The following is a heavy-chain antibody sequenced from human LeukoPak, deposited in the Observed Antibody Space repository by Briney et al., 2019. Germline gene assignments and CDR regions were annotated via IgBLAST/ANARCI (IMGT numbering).Heavy chain of an antibody. CDR3: AKNRATSMAFYDH. CDR2: ISDNGVYR. CDR1: GLTFSNVP. D-gene: IGHD5-24*01. V-gene: IGHV3-23*01. J-gene: IGHJ4*02. Sequence: GGSLRLSCVASGLTFSNVPMAWVRRAPGKGLEWVSAISDNGVYRFYGDSVKGRFTTSRDNSRTTLYLQMNHLRAEDTALYYCAKNRATSMAFYDHWGQGIQVTVSS.